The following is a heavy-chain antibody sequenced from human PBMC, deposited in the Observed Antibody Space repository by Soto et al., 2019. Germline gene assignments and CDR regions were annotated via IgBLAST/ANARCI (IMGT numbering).Heavy chain of an antibody. J-gene: IGHJ4*02. CDR3: AKGLGGSGSLTPRVDF. V-gene: IGHV3-23*01. D-gene: IGHD3-10*01. CDR2: ISGGGDTT. Sequence: EVPLLESGGGLVQPGGSLRLSCAASGFTCNNYAMTWVRQAPGKGLEWVLAISGGGDTTSYAYSVKGRFTVSRDGSKNTLYLPMSRLRAEHTALSYCAKGLGGSGSLTPRVDFWGQGTLVTVSS. CDR1: GFTCNNYA.